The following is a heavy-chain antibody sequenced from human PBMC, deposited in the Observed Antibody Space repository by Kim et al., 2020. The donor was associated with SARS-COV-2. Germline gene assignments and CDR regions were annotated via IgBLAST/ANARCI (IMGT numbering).Heavy chain of an antibody. Sequence: GGSLRLSCAASGFTFSSYSMNWVRQAPGKGLEWVSYITNSSGTMYYADSVKGRFTISRDNAKNSLYLQMNSLRDEDTAEYYCARDREGYSYYGMDVWGQG. D-gene: IGHD2-21*01. CDR1: GFTFSSYS. CDR3: ARDREGYSYYGMDV. CDR2: ITNSSGTM. V-gene: IGHV3-48*02. J-gene: IGHJ6*02.